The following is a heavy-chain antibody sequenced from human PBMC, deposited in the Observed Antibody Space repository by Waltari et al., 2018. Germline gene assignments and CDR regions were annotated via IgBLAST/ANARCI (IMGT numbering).Heavy chain of an antibody. Sequence: QVQLQESGPGLVKPSETLSLTCTVSGGSISSYYWSWIRQPPGKGLEWIGYIYYSGSTNYNPSLKSRVTISVDTSKNQFSLKLSSVTAADTAVYYCARGSGSYRINDYWGQGTLVTVSS. CDR1: GGSISSYY. CDR3: ARGSGSYRINDY. V-gene: IGHV4-59*01. J-gene: IGHJ4*02. CDR2: IYYSGST. D-gene: IGHD1-26*01.